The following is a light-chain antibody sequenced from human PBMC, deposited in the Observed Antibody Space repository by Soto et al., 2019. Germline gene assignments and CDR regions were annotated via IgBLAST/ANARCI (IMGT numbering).Light chain of an antibody. CDR1: QSVDSTF. V-gene: IGKV3-20*01. Sequence: EIVLTQSPGTLSLSPGERATLSCRASQSVDSTFFAWYQQRPGQSPRLLIYGASSRATGIPDRFSGTGSGTDFTLTISRLEPEDFAVYHCQQYGDSPLTFGGGTKVDIK. CDR3: QQYGDSPLT. CDR2: GAS. J-gene: IGKJ4*01.